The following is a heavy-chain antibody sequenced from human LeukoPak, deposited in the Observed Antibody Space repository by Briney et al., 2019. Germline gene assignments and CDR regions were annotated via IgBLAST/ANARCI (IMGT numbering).Heavy chain of an antibody. Sequence: ASVKVSCKASGGTFSNYAISWVRQAPGQGLEWMGGVIPIFRTANYAQKFQGRVTITTDESTSTVYMELSSLRFEDTAVYYCARGGRAPRYYYYMDVWGKGTTVTVSS. D-gene: IGHD3-16*01. J-gene: IGHJ6*03. CDR3: ARGGRAPRYYYYMDV. CDR1: GGTFSNYA. V-gene: IGHV1-69*05. CDR2: VIPIFRTA.